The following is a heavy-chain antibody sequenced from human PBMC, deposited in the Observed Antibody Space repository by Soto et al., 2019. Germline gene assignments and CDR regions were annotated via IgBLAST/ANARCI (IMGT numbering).Heavy chain of an antibody. J-gene: IGHJ5*02. CDR1: GYTFTSYG. Sequence: ASLTVSGTASGYTFTSYGITWVRQAPGQGLEWMGWISAYNGNTNYAQKLQGRVTMTTDTSTSTAYMELRSLRSDDTAVYYCARDLSRTNGVFDPWGQGTLVTSPQ. CDR3: ARDLSRTNGVFDP. D-gene: IGHD2-8*01. CDR2: ISAYNGNT. V-gene: IGHV1-18*04.